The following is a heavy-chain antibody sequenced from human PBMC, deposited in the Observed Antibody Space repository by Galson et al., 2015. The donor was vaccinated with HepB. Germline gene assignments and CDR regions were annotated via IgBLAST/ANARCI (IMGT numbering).Heavy chain of an antibody. CDR1: GFIFSSYS. V-gene: IGHV3-48*04. D-gene: IGHD7-27*01. CDR2: ISSSSSTI. Sequence: SLRLSCAASGFIFSSYSMNWVRQAPGKGPEWVSYISSSSSTIYYADSVKGRFIISRDNAKNSLYLQMNSLRAEDTAVYYCARARRAPLGWGQGTLVTVSS. J-gene: IGHJ4*02. CDR3: ARARRAPLG.